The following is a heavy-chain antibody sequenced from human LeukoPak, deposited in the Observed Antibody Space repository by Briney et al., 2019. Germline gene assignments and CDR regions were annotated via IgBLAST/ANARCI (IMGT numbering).Heavy chain of an antibody. Sequence: GGSLRLSCAASGFTFSSYSMNWVRQAPGKGLEWVAVISYDGSNKYYADSVKGRFTISRDNPKNTLYLQMNSLRAEDTAVYYCHCSSTSSDYWGQGTLVTVSS. D-gene: IGHD2-2*01. V-gene: IGHV3-30*03. CDR1: GFTFSSYS. CDR2: ISYDGSNK. J-gene: IGHJ4*02. CDR3: HCSSTSSDY.